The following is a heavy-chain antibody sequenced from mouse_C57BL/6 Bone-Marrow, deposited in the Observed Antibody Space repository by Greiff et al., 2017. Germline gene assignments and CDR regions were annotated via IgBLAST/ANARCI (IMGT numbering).Heavy chain of an antibody. J-gene: IGHJ4*01. Sequence: QVQLQQPGTELVKPGASVKLSCKASGYTFTSYWMHWVKQRPGQGLEWIGNINPSNGGTNYNEKFKSKATLTVDKASIRAYMQLSSLTSEDSAVYYCARRGSTMVTENAMDYWGQGTSVTVSS. V-gene: IGHV1-53*01. CDR2: INPSNGGT. CDR1: GYTFTSYW. D-gene: IGHD2-2*01. CDR3: ARRGSTMVTENAMDY.